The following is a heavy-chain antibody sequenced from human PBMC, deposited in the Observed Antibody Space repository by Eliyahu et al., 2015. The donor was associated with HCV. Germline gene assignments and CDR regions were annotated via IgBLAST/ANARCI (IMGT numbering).Heavy chain of an antibody. V-gene: IGHV3-11*06. Sequence: QVQVVESGGGLVKPGGSLRLXCTASGFXFSXYYMSWIRQAPGKGLEWVSYISSSATYTDYAGSVKGRFTISRDNAKSSLYLQMDSLSAEDTAVYYCVRDRNLQPTGWYDFDYWGQGTLVTVSS. CDR2: ISSSATYT. J-gene: IGHJ4*02. D-gene: IGHD6-19*01. CDR3: VRDRNLQPTGWYDFDY. CDR1: GFXFSXYY.